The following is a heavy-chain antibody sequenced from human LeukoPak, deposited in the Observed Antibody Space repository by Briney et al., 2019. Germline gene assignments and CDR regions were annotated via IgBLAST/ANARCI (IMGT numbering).Heavy chain of an antibody. Sequence: GGSLRLSCAASGFTFSDYWMHWVRQAPGKGLVWVSRIKSDGSNTIYADSVKGRFTISRDNAKNTLYLQMNSLRAADTAVYYCARGPTYCGGDCYPQDSAEDAFDIWGQGTMVTVSS. CDR1: GFTFSDYW. J-gene: IGHJ3*02. V-gene: IGHV3-74*01. CDR2: IKSDGSNT. D-gene: IGHD2-21*02. CDR3: ARGPTYCGGDCYPQDSAEDAFDI.